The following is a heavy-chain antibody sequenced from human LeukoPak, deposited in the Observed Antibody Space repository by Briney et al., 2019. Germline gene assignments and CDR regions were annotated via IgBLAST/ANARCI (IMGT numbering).Heavy chain of an antibody. CDR3: ARHNDYYVVGGMDV. D-gene: IGHD3-10*02. Sequence: PSETLSLTCTVSGGSISSRSYYWGWIRQPPGKGLEWIGSIYYKGNTYLNPSLKSRVTISVDTSKNQFSLKLSSVTAADTAVYYCARHNDYYVVGGMDVWGQGTTVTVSS. J-gene: IGHJ6*02. V-gene: IGHV4-39*01. CDR1: GGSISSRSYY. CDR2: IYYKGNT.